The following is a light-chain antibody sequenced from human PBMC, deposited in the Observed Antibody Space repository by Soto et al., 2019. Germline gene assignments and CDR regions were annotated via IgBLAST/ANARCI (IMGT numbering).Light chain of an antibody. CDR3: ASYEGMRKYWV. CDR2: EVS. CDR1: SSEIGGGYNF. Sequence: QSALTQSPSASGSLGQSVTISCTGTSSEIGGGYNFVSWYQHRPGAAPKLLIYEVSKRPSGVPARFSGSKSGNTASLTVSGLQAEDEADYYCASYEGMRKYWVFGGGTKLTVL. J-gene: IGLJ3*02. V-gene: IGLV2-8*01.